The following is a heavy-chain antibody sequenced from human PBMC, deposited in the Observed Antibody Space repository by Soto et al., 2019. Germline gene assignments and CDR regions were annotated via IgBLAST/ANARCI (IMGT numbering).Heavy chain of an antibody. CDR2: IIPVLGVT. CDR1: GSTFSSYT. CDR3: ARSRDCCADCHSKYYDGMDA. Sequence: QVQLVQSGAEVKKPGSSVKVSCQASGSTFSSYTVSWVRQAPGQGLEWMGRIIPVLGVTNYAKKFKGRVTMTAEKSQTTAYRALSSRRSGDTAVYYCARSRDCCADCHSKYYDGMDAWGQGTTVTVSS. J-gene: IGHJ6*02. V-gene: IGHV1-69*02. D-gene: IGHD2-21*02.